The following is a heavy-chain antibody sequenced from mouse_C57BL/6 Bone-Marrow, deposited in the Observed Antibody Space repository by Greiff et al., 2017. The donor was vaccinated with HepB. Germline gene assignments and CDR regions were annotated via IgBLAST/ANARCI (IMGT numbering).Heavy chain of an antibody. CDR1: GYTFTSYW. D-gene: IGHD2-1*01. J-gene: IGHJ2*01. V-gene: IGHV1-59*01. CDR2: IDPSDSYT. CDR3: YGNYFYY. Sequence: QVQLQQPGAELVRPGTSVKLSCKASGYTFTSYWMHWVKQRPGQGLEWFGVIDPSDSYTNYNQKFKGKATLTVDTSSSTAYMQLSSLTSEDSAVYYCYGNYFYYWGQGTTLTVSS.